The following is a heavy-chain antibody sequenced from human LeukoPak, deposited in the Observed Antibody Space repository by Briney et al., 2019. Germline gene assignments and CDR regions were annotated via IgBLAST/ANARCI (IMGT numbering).Heavy chain of an antibody. CDR2: IKTKTEVGTT. Sequence: GGSLRLSCAASGFTFTNAWMSWVRRAPGKGLEWVGRIKTKTEVGTTDYAAPVKGRFTISRDDSKNTLYLQMNSLKTEDTAVYYCSTDRHGSDSFDPWGQGTLVTVSS. CDR1: GFTFTNAW. CDR3: STDRHGSDSFDP. D-gene: IGHD3-10*01. J-gene: IGHJ5*02. V-gene: IGHV3-15*01.